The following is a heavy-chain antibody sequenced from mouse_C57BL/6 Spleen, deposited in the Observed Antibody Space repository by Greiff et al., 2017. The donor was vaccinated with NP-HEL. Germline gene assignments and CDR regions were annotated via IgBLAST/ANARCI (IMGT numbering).Heavy chain of an antibody. J-gene: IGHJ1*03. CDR2: IDPETGGT. D-gene: IGHD1-1*01. Sequence: QVQLKESGAELVRPGASVTLSCKASGYTFTDYEMHWVKQTPVHGLEWIGAIDPETGGTAYNQKVKGKAILTADKSSSTAYMELRSLTSDDSAVYYCSGYYYGSSPGSYFDVWGTGTTVTVSS. CDR1: GYTFTDYE. CDR3: SGYYYGSSPGSYFDV. V-gene: IGHV1-15*01.